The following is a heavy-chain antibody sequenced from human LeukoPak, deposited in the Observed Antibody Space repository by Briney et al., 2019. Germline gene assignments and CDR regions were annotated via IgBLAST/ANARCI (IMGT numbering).Heavy chain of an antibody. Sequence: SETLSLTCAVYGGSFSGYYWSWIRQPPGKGLEWIGEINHSGSTNYNPSLKSRVTISVDTSKNQFSLKLSSVTAADTALYYCASPKGVREHYYYYGMDVWGQGTTVTVSS. CDR1: GGSFSGYY. CDR3: ASPKGVREHYYYYGMDV. J-gene: IGHJ6*02. V-gene: IGHV4-34*01. D-gene: IGHD1-1*01. CDR2: INHSGST.